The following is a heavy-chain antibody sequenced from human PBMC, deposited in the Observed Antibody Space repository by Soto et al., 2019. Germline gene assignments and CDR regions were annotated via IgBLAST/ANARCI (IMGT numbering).Heavy chain of an antibody. D-gene: IGHD2-8*02. V-gene: IGHV4-4*02. CDR3: ARELCTAGGNNYFDP. CDR2: VYHTGDT. J-gene: IGHJ5*02. Sequence: SETLSLTCGVSGGTVASSHWWSWVRQSPGGGLEWFGNVYHTGDTNLNPSLQSRVTISVDKSNNKFSLRLNTLTAADTAVYFWARELCTAGGNNYFDPWGPGTLVTVSS. CDR1: GGTVASSHW.